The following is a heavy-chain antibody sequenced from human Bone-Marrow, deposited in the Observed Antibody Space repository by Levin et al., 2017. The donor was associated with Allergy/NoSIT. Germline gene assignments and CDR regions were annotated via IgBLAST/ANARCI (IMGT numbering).Heavy chain of an antibody. Sequence: GESLKISCAASGFTFSSYWMTWVRQPPGKGLEWVANIKQDGSEKYYVDSVKGRFTISRDNAKNSLYLQMNSLRAEDTAVYYCARDCSSSSCYRGGFDPWGQGTLVTVSS. V-gene: IGHV3-7*01. CDR3: ARDCSSSSCYRGGFDP. D-gene: IGHD2-2*02. CDR1: GFTFSSYW. CDR2: IKQDGSEK. J-gene: IGHJ5*02.